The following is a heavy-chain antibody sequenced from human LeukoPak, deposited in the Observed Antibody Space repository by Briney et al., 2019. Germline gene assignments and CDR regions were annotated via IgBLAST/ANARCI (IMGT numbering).Heavy chain of an antibody. CDR2: INHSEST. Sequence: PSETLSLTCAVYGGSFSGYYWSWIRQPPGKGLEWIGEINHSESTNYNPSLKSRVTISVDTSKNQFSLKLSSVTAADTAVYYCAREVGRITIFGVVHKRFDPWGQGTLVTVSS. CDR3: AREVGRITIFGVVHKRFDP. CDR1: GGSFSGYY. J-gene: IGHJ5*02. D-gene: IGHD3-3*01. V-gene: IGHV4-34*01.